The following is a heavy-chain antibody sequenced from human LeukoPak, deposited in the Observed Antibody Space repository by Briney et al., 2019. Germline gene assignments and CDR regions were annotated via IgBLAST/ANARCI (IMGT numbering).Heavy chain of an antibody. V-gene: IGHV3-66*01. CDR2: IYSGGST. CDR1: GFTVSSNY. D-gene: IGHD4-17*01. J-gene: IGHJ4*02. CDR3: ARDSKTTTYGDYGLSFDY. Sequence: GGSLRLSCAASGFTVSSNYMSWVRQAPGEGLEWVSVIYSGGSTYYADSVKGGFTISRDNSKNTLYLQMNSLRAEDTAVYYCARDSKTTTYGDYGLSFDYWGQGTLVTVSS.